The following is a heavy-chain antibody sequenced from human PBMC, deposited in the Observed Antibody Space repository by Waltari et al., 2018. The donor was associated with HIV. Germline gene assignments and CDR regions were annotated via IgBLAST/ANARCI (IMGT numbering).Heavy chain of an antibody. V-gene: IGHV3-48*01. D-gene: IGHD2-2*01. CDR1: GFSFNTYG. CDR3: ARDRMVVIPPAPTWFDP. Sequence: EVRLVSSGGALVPPAGSLRVSCAAPGFSFNTYGMHGLRQAPGKGLECISFISSTGDTKQYADSVRGRFTISRANAKNSLYLQMDSLRAEDTAIYYCARDRMVVIPPAPTWFDPWGQGTLVTVSS. CDR2: ISSTGDTK. J-gene: IGHJ5*02.